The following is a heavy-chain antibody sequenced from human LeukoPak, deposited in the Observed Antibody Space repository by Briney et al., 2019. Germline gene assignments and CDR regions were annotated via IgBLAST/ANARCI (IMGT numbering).Heavy chain of an antibody. V-gene: IGHV7-4-1*02. CDR2: INTNTGNP. CDR3: ARGGSPVDDILGYYYYYGMDV. CDR1: GYTFTSYA. Sequence: ASVKVSCKASGYTFTSYAMNWVRQAPGQGLEWMGWINTNTGNPTYAQGFTGRFVFSLDTSVSTAYLQISSLKAEDTAVYYCARGGSPVDDILGYYYYYGMDVWGQGTTVTVSS. J-gene: IGHJ6*02. D-gene: IGHD3-9*01.